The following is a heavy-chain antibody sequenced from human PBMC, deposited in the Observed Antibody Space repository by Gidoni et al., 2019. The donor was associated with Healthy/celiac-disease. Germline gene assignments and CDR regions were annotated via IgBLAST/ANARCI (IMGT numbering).Heavy chain of an antibody. CDR3: AKGDTGTVRGVLDY. V-gene: IGHV3-30*18. CDR1: GSTFSSYG. CDR2: ISYDGSNK. D-gene: IGHD3-10*01. Sequence: QVQLVESGGGVVQPGRSLRLSCAASGSTFSSYGMHWVRQAPGKGLEWVAVISYDGSNKYYADSVKGRFTISRDNSKNTLYLQMNSLRAEDTAVYYCAKGDTGTVRGVLDYWGQGTLVTVSS. J-gene: IGHJ4*02.